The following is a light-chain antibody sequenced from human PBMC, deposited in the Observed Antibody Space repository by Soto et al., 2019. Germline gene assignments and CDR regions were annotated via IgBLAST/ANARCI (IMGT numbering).Light chain of an antibody. CDR3: QQGNNWRGT. CDR2: DAS. J-gene: IGKJ1*01. CDR1: QSVSSY. V-gene: IGKV3-11*01. Sequence: EIVLTQSPGTLSLSPGERGSLYCRASQSVSSYLAWYQQKPGQAPRLLIYDASTRATGVPARFSGSGSGADFTLTISSLEPEDFAVYSCQQGNNWRGTFGQGTKVE.